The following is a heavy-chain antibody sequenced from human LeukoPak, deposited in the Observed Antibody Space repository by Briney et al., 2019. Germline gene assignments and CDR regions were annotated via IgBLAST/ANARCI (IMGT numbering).Heavy chain of an antibody. V-gene: IGHV1-2*02. CDR3: ARANALYCSSTSCLFDY. CDR2: INPNSGGT. J-gene: IGHJ4*02. CDR1: GYTFNGYY. Sequence: ASVKVSCKASGYTFNGYYMHWVRQAPGQGLEWLAWINPNSGGTYYAQNFHDRITMTRDTSISTAYMELSRLRSDDTAIYYCARANALYCSSTSCLFDYRGQGTLVTVSS. D-gene: IGHD2-2*01.